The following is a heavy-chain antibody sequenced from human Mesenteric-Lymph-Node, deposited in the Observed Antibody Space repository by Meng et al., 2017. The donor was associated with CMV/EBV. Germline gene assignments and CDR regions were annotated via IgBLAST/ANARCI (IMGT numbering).Heavy chain of an antibody. CDR1: GLSFSNYA. Sequence: LSCAASGLSFSNYAFHWVRQAPGKGLEWVTLISYAGTHQYYADSVRGRFTVSRDNSKNTLFLQMTSLRPEDTAIYYCARARSSLRLANWGQGTLVTVSS. CDR2: ISYAGTHQ. CDR3: ARARSSLRLAN. J-gene: IGHJ4*02. V-gene: IGHV3-30-3*01. D-gene: IGHD3-16*01.